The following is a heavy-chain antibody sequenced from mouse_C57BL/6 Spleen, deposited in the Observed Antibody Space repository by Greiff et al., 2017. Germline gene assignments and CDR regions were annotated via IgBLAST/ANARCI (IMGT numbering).Heavy chain of an antibody. J-gene: IGHJ2*01. CDR3: ARDTTVVFDY. Sequence: QVQLQQSGPELVKPGASVQISCKASGYAFSSSWMNWVKQRPGKGLEWIGRIYPGDGDTNYNGKFKGKATLTADKSSSTAYMQLSSLTSEDSAVYFCARDTTVVFDYWGQGTTLTVSS. D-gene: IGHD1-1*01. CDR1: GYAFSSSW. V-gene: IGHV1-82*01. CDR2: IYPGDGDT.